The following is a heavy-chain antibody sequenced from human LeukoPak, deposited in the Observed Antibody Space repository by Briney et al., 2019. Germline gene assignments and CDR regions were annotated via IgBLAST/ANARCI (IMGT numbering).Heavy chain of an antibody. D-gene: IGHD6-13*01. J-gene: IGHJ4*02. V-gene: IGHV1-18*01. CDR1: GYTFTSFG. CDR3: TRGEFSSWYGDH. Sequence: ASVKVSCKASGYTFTSFGISWVRQAPGQGLEWMGWISGYGGNTVYAQNLQDRVTMTIDTSTSTAYMELTSLRSDDTAVYFCTRGEFSSWYGDHWGQGTLVTVSS. CDR2: ISGYGGNT.